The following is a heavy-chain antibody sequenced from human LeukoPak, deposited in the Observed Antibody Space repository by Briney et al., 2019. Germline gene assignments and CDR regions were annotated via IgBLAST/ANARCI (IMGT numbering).Heavy chain of an antibody. J-gene: IGHJ3*02. Sequence: SGTLSLTCAVYGGSFSGYYWSWIRQPPGKGLEWIGEINHSGSTNYNPSLKSRVTISVDTSKNQFSLKLSSVTAADTAVYYCASGWSSKWRAFDIWGQGTMVTVSS. CDR1: GGSFSGYY. CDR3: ASGWSSKWRAFDI. D-gene: IGHD6-13*01. V-gene: IGHV4-34*01. CDR2: INHSGST.